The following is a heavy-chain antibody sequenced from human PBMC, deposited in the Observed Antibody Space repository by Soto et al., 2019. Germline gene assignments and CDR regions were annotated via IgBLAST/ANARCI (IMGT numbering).Heavy chain of an antibody. CDR3: ASYHLNSYYYGMDV. CDR1: GYTFTSYG. J-gene: IGHJ6*02. Sequence: QVQLVQSGAAVKKPGASVKVSCKASGYTFTSYGFSWVRQAPGQGLEWMGWISAYNGNTNYAQKLQGRVTMTADTSTSTAYMELRSLRSDGTAVYYCASYHLNSYYYGMDVWGQGTTVTVSS. V-gene: IGHV1-18*01. CDR2: ISAYNGNT.